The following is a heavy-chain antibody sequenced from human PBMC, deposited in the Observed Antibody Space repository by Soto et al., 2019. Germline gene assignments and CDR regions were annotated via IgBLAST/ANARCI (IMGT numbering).Heavy chain of an antibody. D-gene: IGHD3-22*01. V-gene: IGHV5-10-1*01. Sequence: RGESLKISCKGSGYTFTSYWINWVRQMPGKGLEWMGTIDPSDSYTNYSPSFQGHVTISADRSISTAYLQWSGLKASDAAIYYCARLKYHDLTRAVDSWGQGTLVTVS. CDR1: GYTFTSYW. J-gene: IGHJ4*02. CDR3: ARLKYHDLTRAVDS. CDR2: IDPSDSYT.